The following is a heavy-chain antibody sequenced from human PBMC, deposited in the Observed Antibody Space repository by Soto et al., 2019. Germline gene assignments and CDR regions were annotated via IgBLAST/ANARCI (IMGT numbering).Heavy chain of an antibody. D-gene: IGHD3-3*01. V-gene: IGHV3-30-3*01. J-gene: IGHJ6*02. CDR1: GFTFSSYA. CDR3: ARDTNTYDFLSGYYMDYYYYGMDV. Sequence: QVQLVESGGGVVQPGRSLRLSCAASGFTFSSYAMHWVRQAPGKGLEWVAVISYDGINKYYADSVKGRFTISRDNSKNTRYLQMNSLRAEDTAVYYCARDTNTYDFLSGYYMDYYYYGMDVWGQGTTVTVSS. CDR2: ISYDGINK.